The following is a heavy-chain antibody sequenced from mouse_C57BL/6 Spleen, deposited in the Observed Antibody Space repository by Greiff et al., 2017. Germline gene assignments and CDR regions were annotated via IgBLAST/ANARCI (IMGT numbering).Heavy chain of an antibody. J-gene: IGHJ2*01. CDR1: GYAFSSSW. V-gene: IGHV1-82*01. Sequence: QVPLQQSGPELVKPGASVKISCKASGYAFSSSWMNWVKQRPGKGLEWIGRIYPGDGDTNYNGKFKGKATLTADKSSSTAYMQLSSLTSEDSAVYFCAGDWDVDYWGQGTTLTVSS. CDR2: IYPGDGDT. D-gene: IGHD4-1*01. CDR3: AGDWDVDY.